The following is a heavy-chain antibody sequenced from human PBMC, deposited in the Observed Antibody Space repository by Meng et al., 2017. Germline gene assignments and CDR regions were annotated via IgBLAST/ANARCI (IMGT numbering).Heavy chain of an antibody. V-gene: IGHV4-39*06. J-gene: IGHJ6*02. CDR3: ARDVSGSGSYWDYYYYGMDV. CDR1: GGSISSSSYY. Sequence: SETLSLTCTVSGGSISSSSYYWGWIRQPPGKGLEWIGSIYYSGSTYYNPSLKSRVTISVDTSKNQFPLKLSSVTAADTAVYYCARDVSGSGSYWDYYYYGMDVWGQGTTVTVSS. CDR2: IYYSGST. D-gene: IGHD3-10*01.